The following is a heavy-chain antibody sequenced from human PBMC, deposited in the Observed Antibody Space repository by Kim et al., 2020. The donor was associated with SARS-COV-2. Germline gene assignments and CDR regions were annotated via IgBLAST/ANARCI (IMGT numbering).Heavy chain of an antibody. CDR3: AKDRDYYDSSGYYYYYYYGMDV. V-gene: IGHV3-23*01. CDR1: GFTFNIYA. J-gene: IGHJ6*02. CDR2: ITGSGGST. D-gene: IGHD3-22*01. Sequence: GGSLRLSCAASGFTFNIYALSWVRQAPGKGLEWVSAITGSGGSTYYADSVKGRFTISRDNSKNTLYLQMNSLRAEDTAVYYCAKDRDYYDSSGYYYYYYYGMDVWGQGTTVPVTS.